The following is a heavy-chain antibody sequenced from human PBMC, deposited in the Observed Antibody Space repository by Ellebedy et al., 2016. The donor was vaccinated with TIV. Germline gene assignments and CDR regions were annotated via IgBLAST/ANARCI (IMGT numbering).Heavy chain of an antibody. CDR2: FYYSGST. CDR3: AKGVSSRFMIDP. D-gene: IGHD6-13*01. Sequence: SETLSLTCTVSGGSFSSFTYYWAWIRQPPGKGLEWIGSFYYSGSTYYNPSLKSRVTISVDTSKNQFSLKLSSVTAADTAVYYCAKGVSSRFMIDPWGQGTLVTVSS. J-gene: IGHJ5*02. CDR1: GGSFSSFTYY. V-gene: IGHV4-39*01.